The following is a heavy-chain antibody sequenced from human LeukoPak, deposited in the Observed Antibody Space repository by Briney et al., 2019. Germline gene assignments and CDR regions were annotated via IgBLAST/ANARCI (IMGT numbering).Heavy chain of an antibody. CDR1: GYTLTELS. J-gene: IGHJ6*01. CDR2: FDPEDGET. V-gene: IGHV1-24*01. D-gene: IGHD4-17*01. CDR3: AREYDDYGAYGSYYYGMDV. Sequence: ASVTVSCTVSGYTLTELSMHWVRQAPGKGREGMGGFDPEDGETIYAQKFQGRVTMTEDTSTDTAYMELSSLRSEDTAVYYCAREYDDYGAYGSYYYGMDVWGQGTTVTVSS.